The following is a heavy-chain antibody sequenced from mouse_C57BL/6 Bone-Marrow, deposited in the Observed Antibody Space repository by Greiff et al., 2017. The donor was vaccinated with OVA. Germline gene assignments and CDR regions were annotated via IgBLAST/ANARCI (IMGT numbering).Heavy chain of an antibody. D-gene: IGHD2-3*01. CDR2: IYPRSGNT. V-gene: IGHV1-81*01. CDR3: TRGDGYYGGFAY. Sequence: QVQLQQSGAELARPGASVKLSCKASGYTFTSYGISWVKQRTGQGLEWIGEIYPRSGNTYYNEKCKGKVILTVDNSSSTTYMELRSLTSEDSAVYYCTRGDGYYGGFAYWGQGTLVTVSA. J-gene: IGHJ3*01. CDR1: GYTFTSYG.